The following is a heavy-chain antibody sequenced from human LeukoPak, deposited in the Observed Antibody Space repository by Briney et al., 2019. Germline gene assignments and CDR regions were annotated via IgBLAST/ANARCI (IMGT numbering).Heavy chain of an antibody. CDR3: ARDAYGSGVPTIDY. Sequence: GGSLRLSCAASGFTFSSYAMSWVRQAPGKGLEWVSAISGSGGSTYYADSVKGRFTISRDNAKNSLYLQMNSLRAEDTAVYYCARDAYGSGVPTIDYWGQGTLVTVSS. CDR2: ISGSGGST. D-gene: IGHD3-10*01. J-gene: IGHJ4*02. V-gene: IGHV3-23*01. CDR1: GFTFSSYA.